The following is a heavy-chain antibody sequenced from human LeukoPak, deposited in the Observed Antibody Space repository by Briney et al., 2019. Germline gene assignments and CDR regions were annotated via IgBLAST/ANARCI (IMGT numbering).Heavy chain of an antibody. D-gene: IGHD2-2*01. V-gene: IGHV5-51*01. Sequence: GESLKISCKGSGYSFTSYWIGWVRQMPGKGLEWMGIIYPGDSDTRYSPSFQGQVTISADKSLSTAYLLWGSLQASDTAMYYCARAVAPAAFRYYYYYMDVWGKGTTVTVSS. CDR1: GYSFTSYW. CDR2: IYPGDSDT. J-gene: IGHJ6*03. CDR3: ARAVAPAAFRYYYYYMDV.